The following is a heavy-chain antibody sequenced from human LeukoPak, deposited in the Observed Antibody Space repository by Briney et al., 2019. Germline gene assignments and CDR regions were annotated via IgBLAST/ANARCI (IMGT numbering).Heavy chain of an antibody. Sequence: SETLSLTCAVYGGSFSGYYWSWIRQPPGKGLEWIGYIYYSGSTNYNPSLKSRVTISVDTSKNQFSLKLSSVTAADTAVYYCARRGDYGDYSLDYWGQGTLVTVSS. J-gene: IGHJ4*02. V-gene: IGHV4-59*01. D-gene: IGHD4-17*01. CDR1: GGSFSGYY. CDR2: IYYSGST. CDR3: ARRGDYGDYSLDY.